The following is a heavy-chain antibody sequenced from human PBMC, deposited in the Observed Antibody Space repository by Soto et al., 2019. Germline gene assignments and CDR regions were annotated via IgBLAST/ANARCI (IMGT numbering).Heavy chain of an antibody. V-gene: IGHV3-7*01. Sequence: GGSLRLSCAASGFTFSSYWMSWVRQAPGKGLEWVANIKQDGSEKYYVDSVKGRFTISRDNAKNSLYLQMNSLRAEDTAVYYCARVYYDFWSGYSYYYMDVWGKGTTVTVSS. D-gene: IGHD3-3*01. CDR2: IKQDGSEK. CDR3: ARVYYDFWSGYSYYYMDV. CDR1: GFTFSSYW. J-gene: IGHJ6*03.